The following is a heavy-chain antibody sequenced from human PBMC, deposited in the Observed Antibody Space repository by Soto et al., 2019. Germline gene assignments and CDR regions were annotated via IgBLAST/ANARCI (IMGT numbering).Heavy chain of an antibody. Sequence: SETLSLTCTVSGGSISSGGYYWSWIRQHPGKSMEWIGYIYYSGSTYYNPSLKSRVNISVDTSKSQFSLKLSSVTAADTAVYYCARDFTDSSDPTLGMGVWGQGTTVTVSS. V-gene: IGHV4-31*03. CDR1: GGSISSGGYY. CDR3: ARDFTDSSDPTLGMGV. D-gene: IGHD6-19*01. J-gene: IGHJ6*02. CDR2: IYYSGST.